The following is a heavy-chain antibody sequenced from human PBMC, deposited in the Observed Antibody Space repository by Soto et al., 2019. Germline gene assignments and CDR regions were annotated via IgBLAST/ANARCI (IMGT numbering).Heavy chain of an antibody. CDR1: GGSISSGDHY. V-gene: IGHV4-30-4*01. J-gene: IGHJ3*02. CDR3: ARWYYYESSPEEVDAFDI. CDR2: IYYTGNT. Sequence: SETLSLTCTVSGGSISSGDHYWSWIRQPPVTGLECIAYIYYTGNTYYNPSLKSRLTISIDTSKNQFSLNLSSVTAADTAEYYCARWYYYESSPEEVDAFDIWGQGTMVTVSS. D-gene: IGHD3-22*01.